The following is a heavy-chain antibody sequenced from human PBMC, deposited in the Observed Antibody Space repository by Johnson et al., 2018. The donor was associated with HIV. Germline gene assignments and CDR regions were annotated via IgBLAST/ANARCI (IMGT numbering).Heavy chain of an antibody. Sequence: QVQLVESGGGVVQPGTSLRLACAASGFTFSSFAMHWVRQAPGKGLEWVAFISYDGTNKYFTDSVRGRFTISRDNSRNTLFLQMNSLRAEDTAVYYCATGSPTVTTNAFDIWGQGTMVTVSS. CDR1: GFTFSSFA. V-gene: IGHV3-30-3*01. CDR3: ATGSPTVTTNAFDI. J-gene: IGHJ3*02. D-gene: IGHD4-17*01. CDR2: ISYDGTNK.